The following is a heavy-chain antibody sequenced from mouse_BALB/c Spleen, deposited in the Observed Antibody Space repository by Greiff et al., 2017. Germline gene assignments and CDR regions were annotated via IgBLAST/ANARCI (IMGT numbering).Heavy chain of an antibody. V-gene: IGHV5-6*01. CDR2: ISSGGSYT. D-gene: IGHD2-4*01. CDR1: GFTFSSYG. J-gene: IGHJ2*01. CDR3: ASTMIKGFDY. Sequence: EVQGVESGGDLVKPGGSLKLSCAASGFTFSSYGMSWVRQTPDKRLEWVATISSGGSYTYYPDSVKGRFTISRDNAKNTLYLQMSSLKSEDTAMYDCASTMIKGFDYWGQGTTLTVSS.